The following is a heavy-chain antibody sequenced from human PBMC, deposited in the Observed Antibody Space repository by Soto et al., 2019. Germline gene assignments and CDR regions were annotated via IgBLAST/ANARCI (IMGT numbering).Heavy chain of an antibody. D-gene: IGHD4-17*01. CDR1: GYTFTSDY. CDR3: CRSHDYGDYIKDY. V-gene: IGHV1-46*01. J-gene: IGHJ4*02. CDR2: INPSGGST. Sequence: QVQLVQSGAEVKKPGASVKVSCKASGYTFTSDYMHWVRQAPGQGLEWMGIINPSGGSTSYAQKFLGRVTMTRDTSTSTVYMELSSLRSEDTPVYYCCRSHDYGDYIKDYWGQGTLVTVSS.